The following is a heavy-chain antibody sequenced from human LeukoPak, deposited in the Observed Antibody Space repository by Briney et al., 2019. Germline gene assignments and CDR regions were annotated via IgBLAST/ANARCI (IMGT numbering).Heavy chain of an antibody. J-gene: IGHJ6*02. CDR2: IWYDGSNK. CDR3: AREAMPPNYYGMDV. D-gene: IGHD2-2*01. CDR1: GFTFSSYG. V-gene: IGHV3-33*08. Sequence: GGSLRLSCAASGFTFSSYGMHWVRQAPGKGLEWVAVIWYDGSNKYYADTVKGRFTISRDNSKNTLYLQMNSLRAEDTAVYYCAREAMPPNYYGMDVWGQGTTVTVSS.